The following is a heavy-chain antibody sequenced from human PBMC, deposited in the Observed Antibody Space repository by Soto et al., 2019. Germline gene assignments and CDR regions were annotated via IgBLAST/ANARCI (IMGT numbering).Heavy chain of an antibody. Sequence: QVQLVESGGGVVQPGRSLRLSCAASGFTFSSYGMHWVRQAPGKGLEWVAVIWYDGSNKYYVDSVKGRFTISRDNSKNTLYLQMNSLRAEDTAVYYCARTLRWIQLSLDYWGQGTLVTVSS. V-gene: IGHV3-33*01. CDR2: IWYDGSNK. J-gene: IGHJ4*02. CDR3: ARTLRWIQLSLDY. D-gene: IGHD5-18*01. CDR1: GFTFSSYG.